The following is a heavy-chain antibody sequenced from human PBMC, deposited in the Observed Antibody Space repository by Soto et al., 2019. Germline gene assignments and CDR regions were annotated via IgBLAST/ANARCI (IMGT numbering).Heavy chain of an antibody. V-gene: IGHV3-23*01. CDR2: IGASGDIT. CDR1: GFVFSSYG. CDR3: AKDDVTDRGDDYFDY. D-gene: IGHD2-21*02. J-gene: IGHJ4*02. Sequence: GGSLRLSCSASGFVFSSYGMHWVRQAPGKGLEWVAGIGASGDITWYADSVKGRLSISRDNSKNTLYLQLNSLRFEDTAVYYCAKDDVTDRGDDYFDYWGPGTLVTVSS.